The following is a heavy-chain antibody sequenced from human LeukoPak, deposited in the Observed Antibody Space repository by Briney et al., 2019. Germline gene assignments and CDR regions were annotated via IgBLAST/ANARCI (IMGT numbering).Heavy chain of an antibody. CDR1: GFTVSDNY. V-gene: IGHV3-53*01. CDR2: LYRGGGT. CDR3: AWPSQSSGYSFQY. J-gene: IGHJ4*02. D-gene: IGHD3-22*01. Sequence: GGSMTLSCAASGFTVSDNYNSWVRRAPGKRLELVSILYRGGGTYDADSVKGRFTISRDKNTLSLQMNSLRVEDTAVYYCAWPSQSSGYSFQYWGQGILVTVSP.